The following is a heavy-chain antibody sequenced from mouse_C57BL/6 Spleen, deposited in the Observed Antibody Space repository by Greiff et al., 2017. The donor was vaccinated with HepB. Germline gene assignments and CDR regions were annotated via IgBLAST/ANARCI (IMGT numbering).Heavy chain of an antibody. CDR1: GFSLSTFGMG. Sequence: QVTLKVSGPGILQPSQTLSLTCSFSGFSLSTFGMGVGWIRQPSGKGLEWLAHIWWDDDKYYNPALKSRLTISKDTSKNQVFLKIANVDTADTATYYCARIPSYYGSSYVWFAYWGQGTLVTVSA. D-gene: IGHD1-1*01. CDR3: ARIPSYYGSSYVWFAY. V-gene: IGHV8-8*01. J-gene: IGHJ3*01. CDR2: IWWDDDK.